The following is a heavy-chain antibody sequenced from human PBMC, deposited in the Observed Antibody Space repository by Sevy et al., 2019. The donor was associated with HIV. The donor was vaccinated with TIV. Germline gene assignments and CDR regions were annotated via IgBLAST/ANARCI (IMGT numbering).Heavy chain of an antibody. J-gene: IGHJ4*02. CDR1: GGSLRSYY. CDR3: ARGDGFSYGPLHS. Sequence: TLSLTCTVSGGSLRSYYWRWVRQPPGKGLEWIGYIYYSGTTSYNPSLKSRVIISVDTSKNQFSLKLSSVPAADTAIYYCARGDGFSYGPLHSWGQGTLVTVSS. D-gene: IGHD5-18*01. V-gene: IGHV4-59*01. CDR2: IYYSGTT.